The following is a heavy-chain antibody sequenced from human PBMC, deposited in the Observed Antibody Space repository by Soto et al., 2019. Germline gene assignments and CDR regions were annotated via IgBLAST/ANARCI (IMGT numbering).Heavy chain of an antibody. V-gene: IGHV4-30-4*01. D-gene: IGHD3-3*01. CDR2: IYYSGST. CDR1: GGSISSGDYY. J-gene: IGHJ6*04. Sequence: PSETLSLTCTVSGGSISSGDYYWSWIRQPPGKGLEWIGYIYYSGSTYYNPSLKSRVTISVDTSKNQFSLKLSSVTAADTAVYYCARVRGPYVFWSWPYYYYGMDVWGKGTTVTVSS. CDR3: ARVRGPYVFWSWPYYYYGMDV.